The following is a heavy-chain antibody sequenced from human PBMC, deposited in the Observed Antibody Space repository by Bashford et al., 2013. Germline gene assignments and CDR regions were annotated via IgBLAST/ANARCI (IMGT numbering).Heavy chain of an antibody. CDR2: IVVGSGNT. D-gene: IGHD2-21*02. Sequence: VASVKVSCEASGFTFTRSVMQWVRQARGQRLEWIGCIVVGSGNTIYAQKFQERVTITRDKSASTAYMELSSLRSEDTAVYYCARDLAYCGGDCPTSFDYWGQGTLVTVSS. CDR1: GFTFTRSV. V-gene: IGHV1-58*02. CDR3: ARDLAYCGGDCPTSFDY. J-gene: IGHJ4*02.